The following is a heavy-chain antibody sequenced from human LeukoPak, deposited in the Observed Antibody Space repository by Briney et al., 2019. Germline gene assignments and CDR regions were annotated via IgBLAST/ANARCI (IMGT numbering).Heavy chain of an antibody. CDR2: IKQDGSEK. CDR1: GFTFSSYW. Sequence: GGSLRLSCAASGFTFSSYWMSWVRQAPGKGLEWVANIKQDGSEKYYVDSVKGRFTISRDNAKNSLYLQMNSLRAEDTAVYYCARDFTEGFGVVIDYWGQGTLVTVSS. J-gene: IGHJ4*02. V-gene: IGHV3-7*01. D-gene: IGHD3-3*01. CDR3: ARDFTEGFGVVIDY.